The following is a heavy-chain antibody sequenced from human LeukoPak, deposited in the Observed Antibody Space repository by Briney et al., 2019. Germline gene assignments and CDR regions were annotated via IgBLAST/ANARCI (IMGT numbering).Heavy chain of an antibody. CDR3: AKERDWGSEVYDAFDI. Sequence: PSGGSLRLSCAASGFTFSSYGMHWVRQAPGKGLEWVAVISYDGSNKYYADSVKGRFTISRDNSKNTLYLQMNSLRAEDTAVYYCAKERDWGSEVYDAFDIWGQGTMVTVSS. CDR2: ISYDGSNK. V-gene: IGHV3-30*18. CDR1: GFTFSSYG. J-gene: IGHJ3*02. D-gene: IGHD7-27*01.